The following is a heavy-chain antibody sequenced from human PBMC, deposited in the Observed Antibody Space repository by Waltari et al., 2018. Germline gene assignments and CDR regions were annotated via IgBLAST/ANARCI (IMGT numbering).Heavy chain of an antibody. Sequence: QVQLQESGPGLVKPSETLSVTCTVSGDSIRSNYYWGWIRQPPGKGLEWIGTMWHGGSTYYTPSLKSRVTISVDTSKNQFSLKLSSVTAADTAVYYCARDSSSQGLGYWGQGTLVTVSS. V-gene: IGHV4-38-2*02. CDR1: GDSIRSNYY. CDR2: MWHGGST. CDR3: ARDSSSQGLGY. J-gene: IGHJ4*02. D-gene: IGHD6-13*01.